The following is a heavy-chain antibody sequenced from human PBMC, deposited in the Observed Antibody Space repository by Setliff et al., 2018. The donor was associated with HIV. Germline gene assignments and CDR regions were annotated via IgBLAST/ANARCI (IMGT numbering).Heavy chain of an antibody. CDR1: GFTFSNYA. D-gene: IGHD3-10*02. CDR2: IGAAAYPT. J-gene: IGHJ3*02. CDR3: AKVFVFGVDAFDI. Sequence: AGGSLRLSCAASGFTFSNYAMGWVRQGPGKGLEWVSTIGAAAYPTHYAESVKGRFTISKDNSQNALYLQMNSLTDEDTAKYYCAKVFVFGVDAFDIWGQGTMVTVSS. V-gene: IGHV3-23*01.